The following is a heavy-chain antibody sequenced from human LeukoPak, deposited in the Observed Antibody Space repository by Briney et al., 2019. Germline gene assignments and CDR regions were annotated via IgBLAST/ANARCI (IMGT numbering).Heavy chain of an antibody. J-gene: IGHJ3*02. D-gene: IGHD6-19*01. CDR1: GFTFSSYA. Sequence: GGSLRLSCAASGFTFSSYAMHWVRQAPGKRLEYVSAISSNGVSTYYTNSVKGRFTISRDNSKNTLYLQMGSLRAEDMAVYYCARSAYSSGWYWRAFDIWGQGTMVTVSS. CDR3: ARSAYSSGWYWRAFDI. V-gene: IGHV3-64*01. CDR2: ISSNGVST.